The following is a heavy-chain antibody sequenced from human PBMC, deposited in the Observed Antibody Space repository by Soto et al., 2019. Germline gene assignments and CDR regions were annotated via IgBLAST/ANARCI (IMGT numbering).Heavy chain of an antibody. J-gene: IGHJ4*02. CDR2: IDPSDSQT. V-gene: IGHV5-10-1*01. Sequence: GESLKISCKGSGYSFAGYWITWVRQKPGKGLEWMGRIDPSDSQTYYSPSFRGHVTISATKSITTVFLQWSSLRASDTAVYYCAAIRGSYCPYWGQGTLVTVSS. D-gene: IGHD1-26*01. CDR3: AAIRGSYCPY. CDR1: GYSFAGYW.